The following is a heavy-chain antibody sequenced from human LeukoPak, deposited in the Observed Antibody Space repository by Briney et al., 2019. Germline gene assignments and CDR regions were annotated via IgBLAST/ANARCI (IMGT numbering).Heavy chain of an antibody. J-gene: IGHJ4*02. D-gene: IGHD1-26*01. Sequence: PGGSLRLSCAASGFTFSSYGMHWVRQAPGKGLEWVAVISYDGSNKYYADSVKGRFTISRDNSKNTLYLQMNSLRAEDTAVYYCARLVGAERYLADYWGQGTLVTVSS. CDR3: ARLVGAERYLADY. CDR1: GFTFSSYG. CDR2: ISYDGSNK. V-gene: IGHV3-30*03.